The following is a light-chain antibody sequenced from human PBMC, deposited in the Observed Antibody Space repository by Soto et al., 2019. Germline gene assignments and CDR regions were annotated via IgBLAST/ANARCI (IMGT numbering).Light chain of an antibody. CDR3: QTWGTGSWV. CDR1: RGHSSYA. Sequence: QLVLTQSPSASASLGASVKLTCTLSRGHSSYAVAWHQQQPEKGPLYLMKLNSDGSHSKGDGIPDRFAGSSSGAERYLTISSLQSEDEADYYCQTWGTGSWVFGGGTKLTVL. CDR2: LNSDGSH. J-gene: IGLJ3*02. V-gene: IGLV4-69*01.